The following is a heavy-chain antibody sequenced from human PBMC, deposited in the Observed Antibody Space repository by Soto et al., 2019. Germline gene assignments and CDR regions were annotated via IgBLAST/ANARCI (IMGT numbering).Heavy chain of an antibody. V-gene: IGHV3-23*01. Sequence: GGSLRLSCSASGFVFNKCAMSWVRQAPGKGLEWVSYISGSSGSTYYADSVKGRFTISRDNAKNTLYLQMNSLRGEDTAVYYCARDALIVLMVYAPRHDAFDIWGQGTMVTVSS. J-gene: IGHJ3*02. D-gene: IGHD2-8*01. CDR1: GFVFNKCA. CDR3: ARDALIVLMVYAPRHDAFDI. CDR2: ISGSSGST.